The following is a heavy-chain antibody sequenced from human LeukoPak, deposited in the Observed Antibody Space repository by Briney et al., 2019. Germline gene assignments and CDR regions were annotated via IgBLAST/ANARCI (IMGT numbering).Heavy chain of an antibody. J-gene: IGHJ4*02. D-gene: IGHD3-22*01. CDR2: IYHSGST. Sequence: PSETPSPTCAVSGYSISSGYYWGWIRQPPGKGLEWIGSIYHSGSTYYNPSLKSRVTISLDTSENQFSLKLSSVTAADTAVYYCARAQSYYHSSGYYYASFFDHWGQGTLVTVSS. V-gene: IGHV4-38-2*01. CDR1: GYSISSGYY. CDR3: ARAQSYYHSSGYYYASFFDH.